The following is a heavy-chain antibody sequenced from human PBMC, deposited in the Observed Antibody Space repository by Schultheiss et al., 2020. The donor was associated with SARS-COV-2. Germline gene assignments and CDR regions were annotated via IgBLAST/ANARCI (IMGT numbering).Heavy chain of an antibody. V-gene: IGHV3-23*01. Sequence: ETLSLTCAVYGGSFSGYYWSWIRQPPGKGLEWVSAISGSGGSTYYADSVKGRFTISRDNSKNTLYLQMNSLRAEDTAVYYCAKERSYDSSGYWIYWGQGTLVTVSS. CDR1: GGSFSGYY. CDR2: ISGSGGST. J-gene: IGHJ4*02. D-gene: IGHD3-22*01. CDR3: AKERSYDSSGYWIY.